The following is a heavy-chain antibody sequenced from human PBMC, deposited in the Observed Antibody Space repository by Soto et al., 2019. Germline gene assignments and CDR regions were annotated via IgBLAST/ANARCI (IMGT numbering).Heavy chain of an antibody. V-gene: IGHV1-69*01. CDR1: GGTFSRHS. CDR2: IIPIFDAT. CDR3: ARELTSVSGA. D-gene: IGHD1-26*01. Sequence: QVQMVQSGAEVKKPGSSARVSCKVSGGTFSRHSISWVRQAPGQGLEWMGGIIPIFDATQYAQKFQGRLTITADESTTTFHMDLSGLRPEDTVIYYCARELTSVSGAGGQGTLVTVS. J-gene: IGHJ4*02.